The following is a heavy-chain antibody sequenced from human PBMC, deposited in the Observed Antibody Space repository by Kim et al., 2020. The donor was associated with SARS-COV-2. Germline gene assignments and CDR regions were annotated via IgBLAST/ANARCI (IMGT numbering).Heavy chain of an antibody. CDR1: KFTFSFYW. D-gene: IGHD6-13*01. CDR2: IKQHGGEK. J-gene: IGHJ4*02. V-gene: IGHV3-7*03. Sequence: GGSLRLSCAASKFTFSFYWMSWVRQAPGKGLEWVANIKQHGGEKYYMDSVKGRFTISRDNAKNSLYLQMNSLRAEDTAVYYCARLSISSWYFDYWGQGTLVTVSS. CDR3: ARLSISSWYFDY.